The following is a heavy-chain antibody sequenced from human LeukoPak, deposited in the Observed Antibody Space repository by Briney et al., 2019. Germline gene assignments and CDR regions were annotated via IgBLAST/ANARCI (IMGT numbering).Heavy chain of an antibody. V-gene: IGHV3-7*01. CDR1: GFTFSSYW. J-gene: IGHJ4*02. Sequence: GGSLRLSCAASGFTFSSYWMNWVRQAPGKGLEWVANIKKDGSEKYYVDSVKGRFAISRDNAKTSLYLQMNSLRAEDTAVYYCARGLSGVTGYTYGRGIDYWGQGTLVTVSS. CDR2: IKKDGSEK. D-gene: IGHD5-18*01. CDR3: ARGLSGVTGYTYGRGIDY.